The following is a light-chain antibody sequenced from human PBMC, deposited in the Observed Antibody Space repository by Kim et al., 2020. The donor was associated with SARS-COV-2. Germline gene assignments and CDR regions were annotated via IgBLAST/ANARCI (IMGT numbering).Light chain of an antibody. J-gene: IGLJ1*01. CDR2: DVS. Sequence: QSALTQPASVSGSPGQSITISCTGTSGDVGAHAYVSWYQQHPDKAPKLMVYDVSKRPSGISDRFSGSKSGNTASLTISGLQTEDEADYYCSSYTTTSTYFFGTGTKVTVL. V-gene: IGLV2-14*01. CDR1: SGDVGAHAY. CDR3: SSYTTTSTYF.